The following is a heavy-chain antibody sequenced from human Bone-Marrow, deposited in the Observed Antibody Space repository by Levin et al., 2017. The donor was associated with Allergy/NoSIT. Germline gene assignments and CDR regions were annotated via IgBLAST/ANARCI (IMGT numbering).Heavy chain of an antibody. D-gene: IGHD3-22*01. J-gene: IGHJ3*02. CDR3: ARGNLDYYDSSGLDHFDI. CDR1: GFTFSSYE. CDR2: ISSSGSTI. V-gene: IGHV3-48*03. Sequence: GESLKISCAASGFTFSSYEMNWVRQAPGKGLEWVSYISSSGSTIYYADSVKGRFTISRDNAKNSLYLQMNSLRAEDTAVYYCARGNLDYYDSSGLDHFDIWGQGTMVTVSS.